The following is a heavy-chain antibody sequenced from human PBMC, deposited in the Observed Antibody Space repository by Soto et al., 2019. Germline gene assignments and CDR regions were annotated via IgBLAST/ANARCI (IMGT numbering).Heavy chain of an antibody. J-gene: IGHJ6*02. Sequence: QVQLVQSGAEVKKPGASVKASCKASGYTFTSYAIHWVRQAPGQRLEWLGWISGVNGHTKYSQKFQGRVTITRDTSATTAYMELSSLTSEDTAVYYCARDRRDIHCYFYAMDVWGQGTTVTVSS. CDR2: ISGVNGHT. CDR3: ARDRRDIHCYFYAMDV. CDR1: GYTFTSYA. V-gene: IGHV1-3*01.